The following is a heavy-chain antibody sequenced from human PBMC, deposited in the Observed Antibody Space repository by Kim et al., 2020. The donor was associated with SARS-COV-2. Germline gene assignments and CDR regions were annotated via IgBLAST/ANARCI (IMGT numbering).Heavy chain of an antibody. CDR3: ARAYPYDTSDLVDAFDI. CDR2: IYPDDSDV. Sequence: GESLKISCKGSGYNFASYWIAWVRQMPGKGLEWMGIIYPDDSDVRYSPSFQGQVTFSADTSITTAYLQWSSLKASDTAMYYCARAYPYDTSDLVDAFDIW. V-gene: IGHV5-51*01. J-gene: IGHJ3*02. D-gene: IGHD3-22*01. CDR1: GYNFASYW.